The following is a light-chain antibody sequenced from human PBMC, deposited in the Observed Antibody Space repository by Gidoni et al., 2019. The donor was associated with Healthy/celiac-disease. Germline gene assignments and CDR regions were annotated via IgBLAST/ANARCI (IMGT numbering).Light chain of an antibody. CDR1: QDISNY. J-gene: IGKJ4*01. Sequence: DIQMTQSPSSLSASVGDSDTITCQASQDISNYLNWYQQKPGKAPKLLIYDASNLETGVPSRFSGSGSGTDFTFTISSLQPEDIATYYCQQYDNLPPLTFGGGTKVEIK. V-gene: IGKV1-33*01. CDR3: QQYDNLPPLT. CDR2: DAS.